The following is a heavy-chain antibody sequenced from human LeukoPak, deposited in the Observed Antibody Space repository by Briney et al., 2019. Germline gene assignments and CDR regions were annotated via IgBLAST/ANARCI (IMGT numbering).Heavy chain of an antibody. Sequence: GGSLRLSCAASGFTFSSYAMSWVRQAPGKGLEWVSAISGSGGSTYYADSVKGRFTISRDNSKNTLYLQMNSLRAEDTAVYYCANLAVAGLYYYSGMDVWGKGTTVTVSS. D-gene: IGHD6-19*01. J-gene: IGHJ6*04. V-gene: IGHV3-23*01. CDR1: GFTFSSYA. CDR3: ANLAVAGLYYYSGMDV. CDR2: ISGSGGST.